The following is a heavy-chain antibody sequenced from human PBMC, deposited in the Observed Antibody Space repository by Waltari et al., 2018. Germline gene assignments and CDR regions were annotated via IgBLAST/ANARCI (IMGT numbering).Heavy chain of an antibody. V-gene: IGHV4-38-2*01. CDR1: GYSISSGYY. D-gene: IGHD5-12*01. Sequence: QVQLQESGPGLVKPSETLSLTCAVSGYSISSGYYWGWIRQPPGKGLEWIGSIYHSGSTYYNPSLKSRVTISVDTSKNQFSLKLSSVTAADTAVYYCARHRIDGSRIFDYWGQGTLVTVSS. J-gene: IGHJ4*02. CDR3: ARHRIDGSRIFDY. CDR2: IYHSGST.